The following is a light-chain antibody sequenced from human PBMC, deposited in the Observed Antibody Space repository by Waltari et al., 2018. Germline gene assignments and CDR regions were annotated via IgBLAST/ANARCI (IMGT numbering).Light chain of an antibody. CDR3: QHRSNWPPFT. CDR2: DAS. V-gene: IGKV3-11*01. Sequence: EIVLTRSPATLSLSPGERATLSCRASQGVGRHLAWYQQKPGQTPRLLIYDASSRATGIPARFSGSGSGTDFTLTINSLEPEDFAVYYCQHRSNWPPFTFGPGTKVDIK. J-gene: IGKJ3*01. CDR1: QGVGRH.